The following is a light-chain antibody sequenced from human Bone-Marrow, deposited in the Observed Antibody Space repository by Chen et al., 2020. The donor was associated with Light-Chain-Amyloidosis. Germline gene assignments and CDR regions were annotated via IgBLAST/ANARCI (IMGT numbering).Light chain of an antibody. V-gene: IGLV2-14*01. CDR2: EFT. CDR3: SSYTITNTLV. J-gene: IGLJ1*01. CDR1: SSDVGGDNH. Sequence: QSALTQPASVSGSSGQSITISCTGTSSDVGGDNHVSWYQQHPDKAHKLMIFEFTSRPSWVPDRFSGSTSDNTASLNISALQTEDEADYLCSSYTITNTLVFGSATTVTVL.